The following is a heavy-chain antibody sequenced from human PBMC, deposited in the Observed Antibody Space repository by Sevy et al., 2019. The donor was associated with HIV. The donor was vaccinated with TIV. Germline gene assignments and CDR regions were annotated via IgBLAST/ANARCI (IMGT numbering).Heavy chain of an antibody. V-gene: IGHV3-53*01. CDR1: GFTVSSNY. D-gene: IGHD3-16*02. CDR2: IYSGGST. Sequence: GGSLRLSCAASGFTVSSNYMSWVRQAPGKGLEWVSVIYSGGSTYYADSVKGRFTISRDNSKNTLYLQMNSLRAEDTAVYYCASIVEMASSLADYWGQGTPVTVSS. J-gene: IGHJ4*02. CDR3: ASIVEMASSLADY.